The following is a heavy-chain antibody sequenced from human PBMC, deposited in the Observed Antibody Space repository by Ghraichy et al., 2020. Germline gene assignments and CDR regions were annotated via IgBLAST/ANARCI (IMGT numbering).Heavy chain of an antibody. CDR1: GGTVSSDSSS. J-gene: IGHJ4*02. D-gene: IGHD3-9*01. CDR2: VYYTGNT. V-gene: IGHV4-39*02. CDR3: ARVRGSFDWLLLKAFDV. Sequence: SETLSLTCSVSGGTVSSDSSSWAWIRQAPGKGLEWIGWVYYTGNTYYNPSLMSRVTISMDKSANDFSLRLNSVTAADTAVYFCARVRGSFDWLLLKAFDVWGQGILVTVSS.